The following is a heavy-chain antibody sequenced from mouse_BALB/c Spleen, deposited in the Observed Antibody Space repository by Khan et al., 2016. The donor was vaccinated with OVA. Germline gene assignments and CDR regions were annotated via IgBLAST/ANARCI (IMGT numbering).Heavy chain of an antibody. J-gene: IGHJ4*01. CDR1: GYSITSDYA. CDR3: ARSLYYSYGYALDC. V-gene: IGHV3-2*02. Sequence: EVELVESGPGLVKPSQSLSLTCTVTGYSITSDYAWNWIRQFPGNKLEWMGYISSTASTSYNPSLKSRISFTRDTSKNQFFLQLNSVTTEDTATYYCARSLYYSYGYALDCWGRGTSVTVSS. D-gene: IGHD2-14*01. CDR2: ISSTAST.